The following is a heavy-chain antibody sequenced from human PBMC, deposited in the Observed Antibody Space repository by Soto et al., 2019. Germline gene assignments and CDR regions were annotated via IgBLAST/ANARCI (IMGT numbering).Heavy chain of an antibody. J-gene: IGHJ4*02. CDR3: ARLAATGTSVYYFDY. CDR1: GYTFSSYS. Sequence: ASVKVSCKASGYTFSSYSMHWVRQAPGQGLEWMGIINPSGGSTRYAQKFQGRVTMTRDTSTTTVYMELSSLRSEETAVYYCARLAATGTSVYYFDYWGQGTLVTVSS. D-gene: IGHD6-13*01. V-gene: IGHV1-46*03. CDR2: INPSGGST.